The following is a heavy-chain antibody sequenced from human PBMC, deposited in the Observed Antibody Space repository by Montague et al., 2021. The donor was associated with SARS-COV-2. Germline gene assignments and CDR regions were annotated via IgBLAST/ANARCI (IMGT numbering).Heavy chain of an antibody. V-gene: IGHV6-1*01. J-gene: IGHJ4*02. CDR3: ARAERGSRGGGNCYQYFFNY. D-gene: IGHD2-15*01. CDR2: TYYRSEWYS. CDR1: GDSVSTNSGT. Sequence: CAISGDSVSTNSGTWNWVRLSPSRGLEWLGRTYYRSEWYSDYSVSVKSRISINPDTSKNQFSLQLNSVTPEDTAVYYCARAERGSRGGGNCYQYFFNYWGQGTLVTVSS.